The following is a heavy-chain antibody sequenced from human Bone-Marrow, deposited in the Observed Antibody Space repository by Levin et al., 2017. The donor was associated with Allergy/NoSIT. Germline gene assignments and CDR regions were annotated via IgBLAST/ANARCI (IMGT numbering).Heavy chain of an antibody. V-gene: IGHV1-69*13. Sequence: SVKVSCKASGGTFNTYLFSWVRQAPGQGLEWMGGIVPIFGTTNYAQKFQGRVTITADESTSTAYMELTSLTSDDTAVYYCARELLPNNAFEMWGQGTMVTVSS. D-gene: IGHD2-15*01. CDR3: ARELLPNNAFEM. CDR1: GGTFNTYL. CDR2: IVPIFGTT. J-gene: IGHJ3*02.